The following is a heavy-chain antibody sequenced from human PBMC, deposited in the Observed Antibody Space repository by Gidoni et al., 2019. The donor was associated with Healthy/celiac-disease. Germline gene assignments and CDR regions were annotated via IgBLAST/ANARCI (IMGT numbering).Heavy chain of an antibody. CDR3: ARDDYPYCSGGSCDPPRFDY. CDR1: GFTFSSYS. Sequence: EVQLVESGGGLVKPGGSLRLSCAASGFTFSSYSLNWVRQAPGKGLEWVSSISSSSSYIYYADSVKGRFTISRDNAKNSLYLQMNSLRAEDTAVYYCARDDYPYCSGGSCDPPRFDYWGQGTLVTVSS. J-gene: IGHJ4*02. D-gene: IGHD2-15*01. V-gene: IGHV3-21*01. CDR2: ISSSSSYI.